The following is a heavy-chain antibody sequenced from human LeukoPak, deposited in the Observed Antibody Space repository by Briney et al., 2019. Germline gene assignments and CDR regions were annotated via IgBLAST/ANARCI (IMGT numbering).Heavy chain of an antibody. V-gene: IGHV6-1*01. CDR2: TLYTSNWNS. J-gene: IGHJ4*02. CDR3: ARGYLKTGFGS. CDR1: GDSVSTKSAT. D-gene: IGHD5-18*01. Sequence: SQTLSLTCAISGDSVSTKSATWNWIRQSPSRGLEWLGRTLYTSNWNSRYAGSVRGRVIITPDTCKNQFSLHLNSVTPEDSAVYYCARGYLKTGFGSWGQGTLVTVSS.